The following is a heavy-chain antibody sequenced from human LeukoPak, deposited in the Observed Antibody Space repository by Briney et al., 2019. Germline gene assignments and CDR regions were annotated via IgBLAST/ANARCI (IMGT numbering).Heavy chain of an antibody. CDR3: AKDRDLAS. Sequence: GGSLRLSCAASGFTFSSYGMHWVRQAPGKGLEWVAVISYDGSNKYYADSVKGRFTISRDNSKNTLYLQMNSLRAEDTAVYYCAKDRDLASWGQGTLVTVSS. CDR1: GFTFSSYG. J-gene: IGHJ5*02. V-gene: IGHV3-30*18. CDR2: ISYDGSNK.